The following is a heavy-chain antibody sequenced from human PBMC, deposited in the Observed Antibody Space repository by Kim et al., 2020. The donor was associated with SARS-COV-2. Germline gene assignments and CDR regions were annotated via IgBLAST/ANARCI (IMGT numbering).Heavy chain of an antibody. CDR1: GFTFSSYA. V-gene: IGHV3-30-3*01. D-gene: IGHD2-15*01. Sequence: GGSLRLSCAASGFTFSSYAMHWVRQAPGKGLEWVAVISYDGSNKYYADSVKGRFIISRDNSKNTLYLQMNSLRAEDTAVYYCARDVALGGSLDYWGQGTL. CDR3: ARDVALGGSLDY. CDR2: ISYDGSNK. J-gene: IGHJ4*02.